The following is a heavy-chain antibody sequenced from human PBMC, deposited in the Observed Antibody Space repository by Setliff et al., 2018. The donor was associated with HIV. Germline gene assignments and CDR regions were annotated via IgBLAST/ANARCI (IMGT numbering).Heavy chain of an antibody. CDR1: GGTFSSFA. V-gene: IGHV1-69*05. Sequence: SVKVSCKASGGTFSSFAISWVRQAPGQGLEWMGGIIPIFGTANYAQKFQGRVTITTDESTTTAYMELRSLRSEDTAVYYCARETYYGPGSYLPTEYYYYYMDVWGKGTTVTVSS. D-gene: IGHD3-10*01. CDR3: ARETYYGPGSYLPTEYYYYYMDV. CDR2: IIPIFGTA. J-gene: IGHJ6*03.